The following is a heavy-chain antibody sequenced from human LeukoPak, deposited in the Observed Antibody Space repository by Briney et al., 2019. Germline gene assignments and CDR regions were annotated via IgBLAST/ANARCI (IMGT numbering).Heavy chain of an antibody. Sequence: PSETLSLTCTVSGGSISSYYWSWIRQPPGKGLGWIGYIYYSGSTNYNPSLKSRVTISVDTSKNQFSLKLSSVTAADTAVYYCARNRRRDNNPLTPFDYWGQGTLVTVSS. D-gene: IGHD1-14*01. CDR3: ARNRRRDNNPLTPFDY. J-gene: IGHJ4*02. V-gene: IGHV4-59*08. CDR1: GGSISSYY. CDR2: IYYSGST.